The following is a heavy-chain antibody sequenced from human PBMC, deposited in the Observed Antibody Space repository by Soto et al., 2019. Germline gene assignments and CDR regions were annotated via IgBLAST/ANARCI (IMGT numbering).Heavy chain of an antibody. D-gene: IGHD3-16*02. CDR2: MFYRGST. CDR1: GDSISGDTYF. Sequence: SETLSLTCTVSGDSISGDTYFWGWIRQPPGKGLEWIGNMFYRGSTYYNPSLKSRVSVVVDTSKNQFSLRLSSMTAADTAVYYCARDFSINYDYVWGSYRSPNYGMDVWGQGTTVTVSS. V-gene: IGHV4-39*07. J-gene: IGHJ6*02. CDR3: ARDFSINYDYVWGSYRSPNYGMDV.